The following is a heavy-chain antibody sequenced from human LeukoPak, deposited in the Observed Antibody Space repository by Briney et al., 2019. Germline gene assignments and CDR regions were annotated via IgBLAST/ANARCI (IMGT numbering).Heavy chain of an antibody. J-gene: IGHJ3*02. D-gene: IGHD5-12*01. V-gene: IGHV4-59*08. CDR1: GGSISSYY. Sequence: SETLSLTCTVSGGSISSYYWSWIRQPPGKGLEWIGYIHYSGSTNYNPSLKSRVTISVDTSKNQFSLKLSSVTAADTAVYYCASSWLRDAFDIWGQGTMVTVSS. CDR2: IHYSGST. CDR3: ASSWLRDAFDI.